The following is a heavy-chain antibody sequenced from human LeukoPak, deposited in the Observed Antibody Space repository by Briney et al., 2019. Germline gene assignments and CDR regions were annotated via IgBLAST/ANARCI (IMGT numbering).Heavy chain of an antibody. CDR3: ARLAYCGGDCFSGLNPFDY. CDR2: VKQDGSEK. Sequence: GGSLRLSCAASGFTFSSYWMSWVRQAPGQGLEWVANVKQDGSEKYYVDSVKGRFTISRDNAQNSLYLQMNSLRAEDTAVYYCARLAYCGGDCFSGLNPFDYWGQGALVTVSS. CDR1: GFTFSSYW. D-gene: IGHD2-21*01. V-gene: IGHV3-7*01. J-gene: IGHJ4*02.